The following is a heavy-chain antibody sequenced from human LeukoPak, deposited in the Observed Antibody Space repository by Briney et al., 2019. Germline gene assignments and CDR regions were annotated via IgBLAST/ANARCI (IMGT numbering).Heavy chain of an antibody. CDR2: ISSSINTI. V-gene: IGHV3-48*01. D-gene: IGHD1-26*01. CDR3: ARVRGSYYLGY. Sequence: GGSLRLSCAASGFTFSSYSMNWVRQAPGKGLEWVSYISSSINTIYYADSVKGRFTISRDNAKNSLYLQMNSLRAEDTAVYYCARVRGSYYLGYWGQGTLVTVSS. J-gene: IGHJ4*02. CDR1: GFTFSSYS.